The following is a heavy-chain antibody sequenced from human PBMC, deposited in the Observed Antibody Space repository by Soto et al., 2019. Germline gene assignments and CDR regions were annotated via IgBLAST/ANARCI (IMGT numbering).Heavy chain of an antibody. CDR1: GFTFSSYS. CDR3: ARAFTMVRGPKYNWFDP. V-gene: IGHV3-21*01. Sequence: GGSLRLCCAASGFTFSSYSMNWVRQAPGKGLEWVSSISSSSSYIYYADSVKGRFTISRDNAKNSLYLQMNSLRAEDTAVYYCARAFTMVRGPKYNWFDPWGQGTLVTVSS. D-gene: IGHD3-10*01. J-gene: IGHJ5*02. CDR2: ISSSSSYI.